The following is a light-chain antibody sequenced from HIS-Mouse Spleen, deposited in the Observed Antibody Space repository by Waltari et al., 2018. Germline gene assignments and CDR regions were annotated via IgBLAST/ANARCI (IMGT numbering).Light chain of an antibody. CDR2: DVS. V-gene: IGLV2-14*03. J-gene: IGLJ2*01. CDR3: SSYTSSSFNVV. Sequence: QSALTQPASVSGSPGQSITIPCTGTSSDVGGSHYVSWYQQHPGKAPKLMISDVSNRPSGVSNRFSGSKSGNTASLTISGLQAEDEADYYCSSYTSSSFNVVFGGGTKLTVL. CDR1: SSDVGGSHY.